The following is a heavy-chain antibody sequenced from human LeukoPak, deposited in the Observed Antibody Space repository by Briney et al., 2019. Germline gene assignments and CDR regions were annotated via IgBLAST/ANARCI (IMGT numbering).Heavy chain of an antibody. CDR2: INHSGST. V-gene: IGHV4-34*01. J-gene: IGHJ5*02. CDR1: GGSFSGYY. CDR3: ARGHLSNWFDP. Sequence: SETLSLTCAVYGGSFSGYYWSWIRQPPGKGLEWIGEINHSGSTNYNPSLKNRVTISVDTSKNQFSLKLSAVTAADTAVYYCARGHLSNWFDPWGQGTLVTVSS.